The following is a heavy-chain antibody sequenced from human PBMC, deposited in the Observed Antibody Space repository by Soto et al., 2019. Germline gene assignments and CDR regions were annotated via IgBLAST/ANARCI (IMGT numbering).Heavy chain of an antibody. J-gene: IGHJ2*01. V-gene: IGHV3-23*01. Sequence: EVQLLESGGGLVQPGGSLRLSCAASGFTFSSYSMTWVRQVPGKGLEWVSGISGRGDSTYYADSVKGRFTISRDNSKNTLYLQMNSLRAEDTAVYSCAKDRFPSIAVVTTYYWYFDLWGRGTLVTVSS. CDR1: GFTFSSYS. CDR2: ISGRGDST. D-gene: IGHD2-21*02. CDR3: AKDRFPSIAVVTTYYWYFDL.